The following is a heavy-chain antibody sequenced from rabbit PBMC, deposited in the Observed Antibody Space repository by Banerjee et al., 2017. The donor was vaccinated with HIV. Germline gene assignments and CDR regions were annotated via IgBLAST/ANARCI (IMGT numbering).Heavy chain of an antibody. D-gene: IGHD8-1*01. CDR1: GFDFSSNA. Sequence: QSLEESGGDLVKPGASLTLTCTASGFDFSSNAMCWVRQAPGKGLEWIACIYVGSSGSTWYASWAKGRFTISKSSSTTVTLQMTSLTAADTATYFCARHRYAGSSVSMFNLWGPGTLVTVS. V-gene: IGHV1S40*01. CDR3: ARHRYAGSSVSMFNL. CDR2: IYVGSSGST. J-gene: IGHJ4*01.